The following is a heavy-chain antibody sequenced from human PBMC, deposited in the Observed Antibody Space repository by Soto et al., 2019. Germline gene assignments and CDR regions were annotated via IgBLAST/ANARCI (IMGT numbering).Heavy chain of an antibody. CDR2: IYRTGTS. J-gene: IGHJ3*02. CDR1: GDSISSADNF. D-gene: IGHD2-8*01. V-gene: IGHV4-31*03. CDR3: ARRMNAVDAFDI. Sequence: SETLSLTCTVSGDSISSADNFWTWIRQHPGKGLEWIGYIYRTGTSHYNPSLRSRGTISVDTSQNQFSLKLSSVTAADTAVYYCARRMNAVDAFDIWGQGTMVPVSS.